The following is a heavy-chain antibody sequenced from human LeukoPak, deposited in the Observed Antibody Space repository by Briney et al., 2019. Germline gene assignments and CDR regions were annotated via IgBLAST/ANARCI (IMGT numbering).Heavy chain of an antibody. D-gene: IGHD3-10*01. CDR1: GYTFTSYG. Sequence: GASVKVSCKASGYTFTSYGISWVRQAPGQGLEWMGWISAYNGNTNYAQKLQGRVTMTADTSASTAYMELRSLRSDDTAVYYCARDKGGYYYGGNWFDPWGQGTLVTVSS. CDR2: ISAYNGNT. CDR3: ARDKGGYYYGGNWFDP. J-gene: IGHJ5*02. V-gene: IGHV1-18*01.